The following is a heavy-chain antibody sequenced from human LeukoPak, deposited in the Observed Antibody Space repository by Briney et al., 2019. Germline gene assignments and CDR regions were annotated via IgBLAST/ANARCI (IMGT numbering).Heavy chain of an antibody. J-gene: IGHJ4*02. CDR3: ATLYYDILTGPLDY. V-gene: IGHV1-24*01. CDR2: FDPEDGET. D-gene: IGHD3-9*01. Sequence: FDPEDGETIYAQKFQGRVTMTEDTSTDTAYMELSSLRSEDTAVYYCATLYYDILTGPLDYWGQGTLVTVSS.